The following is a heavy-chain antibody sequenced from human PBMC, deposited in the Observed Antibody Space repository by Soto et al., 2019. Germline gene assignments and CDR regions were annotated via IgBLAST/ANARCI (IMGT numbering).Heavy chain of an antibody. CDR3: ARRGTPIDC. D-gene: IGHD3-16*01. J-gene: IGHJ4*02. CDR2: ISAYNGNT. Sequence: QVQLVQSGAEVKKPGASVKVSCKASGYTFTNFGISWVRQAPGQGLEWMGWISAYNGNTNYAQKFQGRVTMTTDTPPSTAALELGGLRSCDTAVYCLARRGTPIDCWGQGALVTVSS. CDR1: GYTFTNFG. V-gene: IGHV1-18*01.